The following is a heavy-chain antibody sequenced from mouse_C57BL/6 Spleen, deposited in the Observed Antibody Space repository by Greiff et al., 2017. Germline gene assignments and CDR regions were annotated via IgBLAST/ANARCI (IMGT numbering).Heavy chain of an antibody. CDR2: INPGSGGT. D-gene: IGHD3-2*02. CDR1: GYAFTNYL. CDR3: ARDSSGYYFDY. J-gene: IGHJ2*01. V-gene: IGHV1-54*01. Sequence: QVQLKQSGAELVRPGTSVKVSCKASGYAFTNYLIEWVKQRPGQGLEWIGVINPGSGGTNYNEKFKGKATLTADKSSSTAYMQLSSLTSEDSAVYFCARDSSGYYFDYWGQGTTLTVSS.